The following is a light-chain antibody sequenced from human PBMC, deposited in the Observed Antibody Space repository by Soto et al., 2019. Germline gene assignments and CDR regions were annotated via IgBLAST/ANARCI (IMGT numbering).Light chain of an antibody. CDR2: EAA. Sequence: QSALTQPASVSGSPGQSITISCTGTNNDIGANNYVSWYQHHPGKAPKILIYEAANRPSGVSHRFSGSKSANTACLTISGIQAEDEADYFCTSYTSTSTLVFGGGTKLPVL. CDR1: NNDIGANNY. V-gene: IGLV2-14*01. CDR3: TSYTSTSTLV. J-gene: IGLJ2*01.